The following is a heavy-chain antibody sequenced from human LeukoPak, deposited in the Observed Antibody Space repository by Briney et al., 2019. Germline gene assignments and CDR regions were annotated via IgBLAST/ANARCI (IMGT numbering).Heavy chain of an antibody. CDR3: AKCMYSGHRRNIFDY. V-gene: IGHV3-23*01. CDR2: ITGSDDNT. J-gene: IGHJ4*02. Sequence: GGSLRLSCAGSGFTFSSYAMSWVRQAQGKGLEWVSVITGSDDNTYYADSVKGRFTISRDNSKNTLDLQMNSLRADDTAIYYCAKCMYSGHRRNIFDYWGQGTLVTVSS. D-gene: IGHD1-26*01. CDR1: GFTFSSYA.